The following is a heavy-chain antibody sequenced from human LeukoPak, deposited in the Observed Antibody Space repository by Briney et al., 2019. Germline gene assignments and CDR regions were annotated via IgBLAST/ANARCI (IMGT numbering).Heavy chain of an antibody. J-gene: IGHJ4*02. CDR1: GFTFSTYA. CDR2: ISGSDTGT. CDR3: ARIDLVRSFDY. D-gene: IGHD2/OR15-2a*01. V-gene: IGHV3-23*01. Sequence: GGSLRLSCAASGFTFSTYAMSWVRQAPGKGLEWVSAISGSDTGTYYADSVRGRFTISRDNSKNTLYLQMNSLKAEDTAVYYCARIDLVRSFDYWGQGTLVTVSS.